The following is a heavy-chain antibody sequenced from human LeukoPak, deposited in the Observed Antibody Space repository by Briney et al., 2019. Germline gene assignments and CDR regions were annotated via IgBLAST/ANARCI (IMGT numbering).Heavy chain of an antibody. D-gene: IGHD2-21*02. CDR2: INHSGST. CDR1: GGSFSGYY. CDR3: ARGGGDGGY. J-gene: IGHJ4*02. V-gene: IGHV4-34*01. Sequence: SETLSLTCAVYGGSFSGYYWSWIRQPPGKGLEWIGEINHSGSTNYNPSLKSRVTISVDTSKNQFSLKLSSMTAADTAVYYCARGGGDGGYWDQGTLVTVSS.